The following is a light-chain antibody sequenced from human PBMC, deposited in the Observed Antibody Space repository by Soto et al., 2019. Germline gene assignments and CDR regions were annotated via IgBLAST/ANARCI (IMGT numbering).Light chain of an antibody. CDR1: QSVSSN. J-gene: IGKJ2*01. CDR2: VAS. CDR3: QRYNKWPPYH. Sequence: EIVMTQSPANLSVSPGERATLSCRASQSVSSNLAWYQQKPGQGPRLLIYVASTRATSIPARFNGSGSGTERTLNINSFLSEDFAVYYYQRYNKWPPYHFGQGNKLEIK. V-gene: IGKV3-15*01.